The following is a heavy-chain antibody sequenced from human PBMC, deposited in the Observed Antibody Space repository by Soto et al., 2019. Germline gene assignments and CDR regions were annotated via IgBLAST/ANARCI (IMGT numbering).Heavy chain of an antibody. CDR1: GFSFKTYS. Sequence: GGSLRLSCAASGFSFKTYSMNWVRQAPGKGLEWVSYISRSSSTISYADSVKGRFTISRDNAKNSLYLQMNSLRDEDTAVYYCARDPGYYDSSGYYYKAFDIWGQGTMVTVS. CDR2: ISRSSSTI. CDR3: ARDPGYYDSSGYYYKAFDI. D-gene: IGHD3-22*01. J-gene: IGHJ3*02. V-gene: IGHV3-48*02.